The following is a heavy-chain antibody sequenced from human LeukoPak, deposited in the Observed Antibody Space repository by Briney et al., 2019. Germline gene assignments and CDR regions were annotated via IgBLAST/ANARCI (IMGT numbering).Heavy chain of an antibody. V-gene: IGHV3-30-3*01. CDR3: AREGLVRGVYGY. Sequence: TGGSLRLSCAASGFTFSSYAMHWVRQAPGKGLEWVAVISYDGSNKYYADSVKGRFTISRDNSKNTLYLQMNSLRAEDTAVYYCAREGLVRGVYGYWGQGTLVTVSS. D-gene: IGHD3-10*01. CDR1: GFTFSSYA. J-gene: IGHJ4*02. CDR2: ISYDGSNK.